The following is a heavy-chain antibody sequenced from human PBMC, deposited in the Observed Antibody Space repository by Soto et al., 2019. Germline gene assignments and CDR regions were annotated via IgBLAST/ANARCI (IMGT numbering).Heavy chain of an antibody. CDR3: AREPPPLTYYYDSSGQSGLDY. CDR2: ISAYNGNT. V-gene: IGHV1-18*01. CDR1: GYTFTSYG. J-gene: IGHJ4*02. Sequence: SVKVSCKASGYTFTSYGISWVRQAPGQGQKKKRRISAYNGNTNYAQKLQGRVTMTPDTSTSTAYMELRSLRSDDTAVYYCAREPPPLTYYYDSSGQSGLDYWGQGTLVTVSS. D-gene: IGHD3-22*01.